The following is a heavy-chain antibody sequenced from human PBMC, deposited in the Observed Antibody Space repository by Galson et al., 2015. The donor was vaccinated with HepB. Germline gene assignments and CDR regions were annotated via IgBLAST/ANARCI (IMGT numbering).Heavy chain of an antibody. CDR3: ARAVSWKWEFDY. J-gene: IGHJ4*02. CDR2: INAGNGNT. Sequence: SVKVSCKASGYTFTSYAMHWVRQAPGQRLEWMGWINAGNGNTKYSQKFRGRVTITRDTSASTAYMELSSLRSEDTAVYYCARAVSWKWEFDYWGQGTLVTVSS. CDR1: GYTFTSYA. V-gene: IGHV1-3*01. D-gene: IGHD1-1*01.